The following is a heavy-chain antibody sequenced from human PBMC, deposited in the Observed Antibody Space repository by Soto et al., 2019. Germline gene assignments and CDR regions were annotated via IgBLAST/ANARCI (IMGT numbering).Heavy chain of an antibody. Sequence: ETLSLTCSISGGSIGYYYWSWIRQPPGKGLEWIGYIYYSGSTTYNPSLKSRVTISVDTSKNKFFLKLSSVTAADTAVYYCARCYGSGSYYNGLFDHWGQGTLVTVSS. CDR3: ARCYGSGSYYNGLFDH. D-gene: IGHD3-10*01. CDR1: GGSIGYYY. CDR2: IYYSGST. J-gene: IGHJ4*02. V-gene: IGHV4-59*01.